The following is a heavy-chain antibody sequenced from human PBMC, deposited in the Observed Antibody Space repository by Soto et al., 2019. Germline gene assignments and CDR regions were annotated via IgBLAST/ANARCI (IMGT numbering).Heavy chain of an antibody. J-gene: IGHJ6*02. D-gene: IGHD3-10*01. CDR3: ARFRGSYGMDV. Sequence: QVQLVQSGAEVKKPGSSVKVSCKASGGTFNSYTISWVRQAPGQGLEWMGGIIPILGIANYAQKFQGRVTITADKSTITADMELSSLRSEDTAVYYCARFRGSYGMDVWGQGTTVTVSS. CDR1: GGTFNSYT. V-gene: IGHV1-69*02. CDR2: IIPILGIA.